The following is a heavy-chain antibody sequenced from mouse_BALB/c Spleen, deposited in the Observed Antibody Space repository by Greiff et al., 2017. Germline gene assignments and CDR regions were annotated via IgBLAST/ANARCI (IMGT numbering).Heavy chain of an antibody. D-gene: IGHD1-1*01. CDR3: ARGLDYYGSSFDY. CDR2: ISSGGST. V-gene: IGHV5-6-5*01. J-gene: IGHJ2*01. CDR1: GFTFSSYA. Sequence: EVQLVESGGGLVKPGGSLKLSCAASGFTFSSYAMSWVRQTPEKRLEWVASISSGGSTYYPDSVKGRFTISRDNARNILYLQMSSLRSEDTAMYYCARGLDYYGSSFDYWGQGTTLTVSS.